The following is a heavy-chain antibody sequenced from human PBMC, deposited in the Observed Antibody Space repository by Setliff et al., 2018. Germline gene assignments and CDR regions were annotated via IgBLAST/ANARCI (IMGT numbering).Heavy chain of an antibody. CDR3: ARKGISALSGAFDM. Sequence: PSETLSLTCTVSGYSISSGHYWGWIRQPPGKGLEWIGSISHSGSTYYNPSLKSRVTMSVDTSKNQFSLKLSSVTAADTAVYYCARKGISALSGAFDMWGQGTMVTVSS. CDR1: GYSISSGHY. CDR2: ISHSGST. V-gene: IGHV4-38-2*02. D-gene: IGHD1-26*01. J-gene: IGHJ3*02.